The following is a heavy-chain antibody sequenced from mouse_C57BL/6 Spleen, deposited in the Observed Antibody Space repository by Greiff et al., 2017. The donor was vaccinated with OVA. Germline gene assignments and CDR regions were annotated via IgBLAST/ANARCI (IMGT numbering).Heavy chain of an antibody. CDR2: ISSGGSYT. D-gene: IGHD1-1*01. Sequence: EVKVVESGGDLVKPGGSLKLSCAASGFTFSSYGMSWVRQTPDKRLEWVATISSGGSYTYYPDSVKGRFTISRDNAKNTLYLQMSSLKSEDTAMYYCAREGYYGSSYDAMDYWGQGTSVTVSS. V-gene: IGHV5-6*01. J-gene: IGHJ4*01. CDR1: GFTFSSYG. CDR3: AREGYYGSSYDAMDY.